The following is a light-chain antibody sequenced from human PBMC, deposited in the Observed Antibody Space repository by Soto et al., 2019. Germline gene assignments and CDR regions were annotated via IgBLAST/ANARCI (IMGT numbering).Light chain of an antibody. J-gene: IGKJ1*01. CDR1: QTISSW. CDR2: KAS. CDR3: QHYNSYSGA. Sequence: DIQMTQSPSTLSGSVGDRVTITCRASQTISSWLAWYQQKPGKAPKLLIYKASTLKSGVPSRFSGSGSGTEFTLTISSLEPDDFATYYCQHYNSYSGAFGQGTKVEPK. V-gene: IGKV1-5*03.